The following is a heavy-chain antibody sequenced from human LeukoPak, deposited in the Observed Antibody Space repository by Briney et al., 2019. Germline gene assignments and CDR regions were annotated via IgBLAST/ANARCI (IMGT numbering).Heavy chain of an antibody. V-gene: IGHV3-48*03. CDR3: VRWRYFHTSTVFPLDD. J-gene: IGHJ4*02. Sequence: PGGSLRLSCAASGFTLSSYDMSWVRQAPGKGLEWVAYISGTGSIIQYADSVRGRFTISRDTAENSLPLQMDSLRAEDTANYDCVRWRYFHTSTVFPLDDWGQGTLVTVSS. D-gene: IGHD3-9*01. CDR2: ISGTGSII. CDR1: GFTLSSYD.